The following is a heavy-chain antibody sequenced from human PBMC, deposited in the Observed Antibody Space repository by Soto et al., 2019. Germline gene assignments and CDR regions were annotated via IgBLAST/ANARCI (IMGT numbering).Heavy chain of an antibody. D-gene: IGHD6-19*01. CDR1: GFTFNNYA. CDR2: ISGSGGST. V-gene: IGHV3-23*01. J-gene: IGHJ4*02. Sequence: VGSLRLSCAASGFTFNNYAMSWVRQAPGKGLEWVSTISGSGGSTYYADSVKGRFAISRDNSVDTLSLQLNSLRAEDTAIYYCALTRYSSGWSYFDSWGQGTLVTVSS. CDR3: ALTRYSSGWSYFDS.